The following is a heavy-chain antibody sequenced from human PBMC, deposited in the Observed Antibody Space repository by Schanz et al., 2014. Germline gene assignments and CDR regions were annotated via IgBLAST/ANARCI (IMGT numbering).Heavy chain of an antibody. D-gene: IGHD6-6*01. CDR2: IIPSLGLA. Sequence: QVQLVQSGAEVKKPGASVKVSCKASGGTFSSYSISWVRQAPGQGLEWMGRIIPSLGLAKYEQKFQDKVTITADTSTTPAYMELSGLRSDDTAVYYCARDQSPYTNSSDVRYFDYWGQGSLVTVSS. CDR3: ARDQSPYTNSSDVRYFDY. J-gene: IGHJ4*02. CDR1: GGTFSSYS. V-gene: IGHV1-69*04.